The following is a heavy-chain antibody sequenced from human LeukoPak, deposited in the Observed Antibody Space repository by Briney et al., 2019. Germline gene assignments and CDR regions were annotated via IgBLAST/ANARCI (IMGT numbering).Heavy chain of an antibody. J-gene: IGHJ4*02. V-gene: IGHV3-23*01. Sequence: PRGSLRLSCAASGFTFSSYAMSWVRQAPGKGLEWVSAISGSGGSTYYADSVKGRFTISRDNSKNTLYLQMNSLRAEDTAVYYCAKDYHYYDSSGYSHPFDYWGQGTLVTVSS. D-gene: IGHD3-22*01. CDR3: AKDYHYYDSSGYSHPFDY. CDR2: ISGSGGST. CDR1: GFTFSSYA.